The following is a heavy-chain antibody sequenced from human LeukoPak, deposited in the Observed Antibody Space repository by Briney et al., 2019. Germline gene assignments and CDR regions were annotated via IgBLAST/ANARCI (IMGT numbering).Heavy chain of an antibody. J-gene: IGHJ3*01. V-gene: IGHV3-66*01. Sequence: GGSLRLSCAASGFTFSDYYMSWVRQAPGKGLECISVIYSGGSTDYADSVKGRLTISRDNSKNTLYLQMNSLRVEDTAVYFCARDPGPRVYWGQGTMVTVSS. CDR2: IYSGGST. CDR1: GFTFSDYY. CDR3: ARDPGPRVY. D-gene: IGHD1-14*01.